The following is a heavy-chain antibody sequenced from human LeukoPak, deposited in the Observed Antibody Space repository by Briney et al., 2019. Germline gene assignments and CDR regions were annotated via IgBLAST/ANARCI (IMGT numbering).Heavy chain of an antibody. D-gene: IGHD3-16*02. Sequence: GGSLRLSCAASGFTVSSNHMSWARQAPGKGLECVSVMYSGGDTYYADSVKGRFTFSRDNSKNTLYLQMNSLRAEDTAVYYCARVWEISFDSWGQGSLVTVSA. V-gene: IGHV3-53*01. J-gene: IGHJ4*02. CDR2: MYSGGDT. CDR3: ARVWEISFDS. CDR1: GFTVSSNH.